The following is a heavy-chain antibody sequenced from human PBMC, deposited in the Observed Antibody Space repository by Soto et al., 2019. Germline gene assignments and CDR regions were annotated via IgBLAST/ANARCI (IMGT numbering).Heavy chain of an antibody. D-gene: IGHD2-21*01. J-gene: IGHJ2*01. CDR1: DLTVSSNY. CDR2: IYSGGRT. Sequence: EVQLVESGGGLVQPGGSLRLTCAASDLTVSSNYLSWVRQAPGKGLEWVSIIYSGGRTYYADSVKGRFTISRHTSKNTLYLQLNSLRTVDTAVYYCARAGWGSMAWYFDLWGRGTLVTVSS. CDR3: ARAGWGSMAWYFDL. V-gene: IGHV3-53*04.